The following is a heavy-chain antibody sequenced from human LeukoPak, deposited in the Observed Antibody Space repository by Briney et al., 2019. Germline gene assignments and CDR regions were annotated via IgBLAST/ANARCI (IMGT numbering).Heavy chain of an antibody. V-gene: IGHV3-23*01. CDR3: ARRLVTAGITDFFDS. CDR1: GYTFSDYS. CDR2: ISPAGDST. D-gene: IGHD2-2*01. Sequence: GGSLRLSCTASGYTFSDYSMSWVRQAPGAGLEWVSAISPAGDSTTDADSVKGRFTISRDNSKSTLYLQMNGLTAEDTALYYCARRLVTAGITDFFDSWGQGTLVSVSS. J-gene: IGHJ4*02.